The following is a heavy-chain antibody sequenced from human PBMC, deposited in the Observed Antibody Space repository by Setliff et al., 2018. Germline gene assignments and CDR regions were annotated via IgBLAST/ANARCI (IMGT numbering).Heavy chain of an antibody. CDR1: GFTFDDYS. D-gene: IGHD2-8*02. J-gene: IGHJ6*02. V-gene: IGHV3-48*04. CDR2: ISSSSSTI. Sequence: GGSLRLSCAASGFTFDDYSMTWVRQPPGKGLEWISYISSSSSTIYYAGSVKGRFTISRDNAKNSLYLQMNSLRAEDTAVYYCARVVCTGGRCYYHPYNMDVWGQGTTVTVSS. CDR3: ARVVCTGGRCYYHPYNMDV.